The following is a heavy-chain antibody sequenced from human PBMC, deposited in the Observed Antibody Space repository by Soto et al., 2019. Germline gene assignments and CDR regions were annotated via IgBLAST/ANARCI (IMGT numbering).Heavy chain of an antibody. D-gene: IGHD6-6*01. CDR3: ARGRSSSDN. Sequence: PGGSLRLSCAASGFIFSRFAMHWVRQAPGKGLEWVAVIWLDGSNKNYGDSVKGRFTISRDNSKNMLYLQMNSLRPEDTALYYCARGRSSSDNWGQGTLVTVSS. V-gene: IGHV3-33*01. J-gene: IGHJ4*02. CDR1: GFIFSRFA. CDR2: IWLDGSNK.